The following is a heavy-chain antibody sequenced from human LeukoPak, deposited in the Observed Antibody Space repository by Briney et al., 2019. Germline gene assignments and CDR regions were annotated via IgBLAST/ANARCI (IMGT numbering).Heavy chain of an antibody. D-gene: IGHD2-2*01. J-gene: IGHJ4*02. CDR1: GGSFSGYY. CDR2: INHSGST. Sequence: PSETLSLTCAVYGGSFSGYYWSCIRQTPGKGLEWVGEINHSGSTNYNPSLRSRVTISVNTSKNQFSLKLSSVTAADTAVYYCARGLRRYCSSTSCPYYFDYWGQGTLVTVSS. CDR3: ARGLRRYCSSTSCPYYFDY. V-gene: IGHV4-34*01.